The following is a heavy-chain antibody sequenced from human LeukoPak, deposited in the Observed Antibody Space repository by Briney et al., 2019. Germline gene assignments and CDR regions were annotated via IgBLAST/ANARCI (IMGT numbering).Heavy chain of an antibody. J-gene: IGHJ4*02. CDR1: GLTVSSNY. V-gene: IGHV3-66*04. CDR2: IYSGGST. CDR3: ARHRSNYYFDY. Sequence: TGGSLRLSCAASGLTVSSNYMSWVRQAPGKGLEWVSVIYSGGSTYYADSVKGRFTISRDNSKNTLYLQMNSLRAEDTAVYYCARHRSNYYFDYWGQGTLVTVSS.